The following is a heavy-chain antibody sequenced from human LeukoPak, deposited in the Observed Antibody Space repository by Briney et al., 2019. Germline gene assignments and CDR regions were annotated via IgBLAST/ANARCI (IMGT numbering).Heavy chain of an antibody. CDR1: GFTFSSYE. CDR2: ISGSSSTI. CDR3: AADSGSYHMFQH. V-gene: IGHV3-48*03. Sequence: GGSLRLSCAASGFTFSSYEMNWVRQAPGKGLEWVSYISGSSSTIYYADSVKGRFTISRDNSKNTLYLQMNSLRAEDTAVYYCAADSGSYHMFQHWGQGTLVTVSS. D-gene: IGHD1-26*01. J-gene: IGHJ1*01.